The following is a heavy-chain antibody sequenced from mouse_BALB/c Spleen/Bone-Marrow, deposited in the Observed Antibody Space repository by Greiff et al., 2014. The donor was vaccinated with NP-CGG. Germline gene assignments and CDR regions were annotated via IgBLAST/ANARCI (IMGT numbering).Heavy chain of an antibody. Sequence: DVKLVESGGGLVQPGGSLRLSCATSGFTFTDYYMNWVRQPPGKALEWLGFIRNKANGYTTEYSASVKGRFTISRDNSQNILYLQMNTLRAEDSATYYGARDKGRVFFDYWGQGTTLTVSS. CDR1: GFTFTDYY. V-gene: IGHV7-3*02. J-gene: IGHJ2*01. CDR2: IRNKANGYTT. CDR3: ARDKGRVFFDY.